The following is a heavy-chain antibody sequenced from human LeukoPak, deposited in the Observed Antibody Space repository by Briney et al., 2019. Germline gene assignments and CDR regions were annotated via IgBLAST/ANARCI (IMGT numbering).Heavy chain of an antibody. CDR3: ARLTYYYGMDV. V-gene: IGHV4-34*01. J-gene: IGHJ6*02. CDR1: GGSFSGYY. Sequence: PSETLSLTCAVYGGSFSGYYWGWIRQPPGKGLEWIGEINHSGSTNYNPSLKSRVTISVDTSKNQFSLKLSSVTAADTAVYYCARLTYYYGMDVWGQGTTVTVS. CDR2: INHSGST.